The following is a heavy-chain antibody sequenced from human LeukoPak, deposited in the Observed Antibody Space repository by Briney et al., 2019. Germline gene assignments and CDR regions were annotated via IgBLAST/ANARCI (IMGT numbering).Heavy chain of an antibody. CDR1: GXMLSSYE. Sequence: GGSLRLSCAASGXMLSSYEMNWVRQAPGKGLEWISYISGRGSTIYYADSVKGRFTVSRDNAKNSLYLQMSSLRVEDSAVYYCARDGSGWYYFDNWGQGSLVTVSS. D-gene: IGHD6-19*01. CDR3: ARDGSGWYYFDN. CDR2: ISGRGSTI. V-gene: IGHV3-48*03. J-gene: IGHJ4*02.